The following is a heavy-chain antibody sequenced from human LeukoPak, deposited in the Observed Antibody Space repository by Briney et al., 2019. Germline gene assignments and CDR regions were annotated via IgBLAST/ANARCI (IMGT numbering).Heavy chain of an antibody. CDR2: VIPIVDTA. CDR1: GGTFSSYA. CDR3: ARVSIAARLNYYYGMDV. V-gene: IGHV1-69*13. J-gene: IGHJ6*02. Sequence: SAKVSCKASGGTFSSYAISWVRQAPGQGLEWMGGVIPIVDTANYAQKFQGRVTITADESTSTAYMELSSLRSEDTAVYYCARVSIAARLNYYYGMDVWGQGTTVTVSS. D-gene: IGHD6-6*01.